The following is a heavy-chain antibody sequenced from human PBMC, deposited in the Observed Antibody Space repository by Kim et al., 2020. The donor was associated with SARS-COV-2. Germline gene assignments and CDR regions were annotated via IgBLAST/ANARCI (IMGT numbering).Heavy chain of an antibody. CDR3: ARHAYSGYDLVDGYYFDY. D-gene: IGHD5-12*01. J-gene: IGHJ4*02. V-gene: IGHV5-51*01. CDR2: IYPGDSDT. Sequence: GESLKISCKGSGYSFTSYWIGWVRQMPGKGLEWMGIIYPGDSDTRYSPSFQGQVTISADKSISTAYLQWSSLKASDTAMYYCARHAYSGYDLVDGYYFDYWGQGTLVTVSS. CDR1: GYSFTSYW.